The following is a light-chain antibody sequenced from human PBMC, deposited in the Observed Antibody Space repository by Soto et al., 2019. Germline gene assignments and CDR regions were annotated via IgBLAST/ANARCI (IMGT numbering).Light chain of an antibody. CDR2: ANT. CDR3: QSYDSSLSGSYV. J-gene: IGLJ1*01. V-gene: IGLV1-40*01. CDR1: SSNIGAGYD. Sequence: QPVLTQPPSVSGAPGQRVTISCTGSSSNIGAGYDVHWYQQLPGTAPKLLIYANTDRPSGVPDRFSGSKSGTSASLAITGLQAEDEADYYGQSYDSSLSGSYVFGTGTKLTVL.